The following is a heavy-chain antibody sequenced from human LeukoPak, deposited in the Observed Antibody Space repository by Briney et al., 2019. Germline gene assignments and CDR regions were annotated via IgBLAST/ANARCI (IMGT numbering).Heavy chain of an antibody. CDR1: GFTFSSYS. V-gene: IGHV3-48*01. CDR2: ISSSSSTI. Sequence: GGSLRLSCAASGFTFSSYSMNWVRQAPGKGLEWVSYISSSSSTIYYADSVKGRFTISRDNAKNSLYLQMNSLRAEDTAVYYCARDPSDYWFDPWGQGTLVTVSS. CDR3: ARDPSDYWFDP. J-gene: IGHJ5*02. D-gene: IGHD2-21*02.